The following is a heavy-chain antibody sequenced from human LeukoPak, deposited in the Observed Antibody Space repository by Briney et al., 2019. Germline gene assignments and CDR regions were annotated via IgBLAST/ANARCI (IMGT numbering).Heavy chain of an antibody. V-gene: IGHV3-48*03. CDR1: GFTFSSYE. Sequence: GGSLRLSCATSGFTFSSYEMNWVRQAPGKGLEWVSYISSSGNTIYYPDSVKGRFTISRDNAKNSLYLQMNSLRDEDTAVYYCARDLVGAIASWGQGTLVTVSS. CDR2: ISSSGNTI. J-gene: IGHJ5*01. D-gene: IGHD1-26*01. CDR3: ARDLVGAIAS.